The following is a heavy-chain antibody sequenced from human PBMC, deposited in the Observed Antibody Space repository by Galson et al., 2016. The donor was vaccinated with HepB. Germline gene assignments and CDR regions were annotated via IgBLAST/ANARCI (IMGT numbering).Heavy chain of an antibody. CDR1: GYTFTSYG. CDR3: ARYPAPAAPRNRFDP. D-gene: IGHD2-2*01. V-gene: IGHV1-18*01. CDR2: ISAYNGNT. J-gene: IGHJ5*02. Sequence: SVKVSCKASGYTFTSYGINWVRQAPGQGLEWMGWISAYNGNTNYAQNFKGRVTMTTDTSTFTAYMELRSLRSDDTAVYYCARYPAPAAPRNRFDPWGQGTLVTGSS.